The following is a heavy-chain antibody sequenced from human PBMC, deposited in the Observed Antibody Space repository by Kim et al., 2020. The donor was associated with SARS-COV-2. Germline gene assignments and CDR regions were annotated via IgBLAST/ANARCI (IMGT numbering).Heavy chain of an antibody. V-gene: IGHV4-4*02. CDR1: GGSISSSNW. CDR3: ASYGDYNTAFDY. Sequence: SETLSLTCAVSGGSISSSNWWSWVRQPPGKGLEWIGEIYHSGSTNYNPSLKSRVTISVDKSKNQFSLKLSSVTAADTAVYYCASYGDYNTAFDYWGQGTLVTVSS. CDR2: IYHSGST. D-gene: IGHD4-17*01. J-gene: IGHJ4*02.